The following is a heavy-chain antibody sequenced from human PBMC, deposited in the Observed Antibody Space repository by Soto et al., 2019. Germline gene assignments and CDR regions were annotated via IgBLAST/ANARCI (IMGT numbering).Heavy chain of an antibody. CDR3: AREPAAIYYYYGMDV. CDR2: IYYSGST. Sequence: QVQLQESGPGLVKPSQTLSLTYTVSGGSISSGDYYWSWIRQPPGKGLEWIGYIYYSGSTYYNPSLKSRVTISVDTSKNQFSLKLSSVTAADTAVYYCAREPAAIYYYYGMDVWGQGTTVTVSS. CDR1: GGSISSGDYY. J-gene: IGHJ6*02. D-gene: IGHD2-2*01. V-gene: IGHV4-30-4*01.